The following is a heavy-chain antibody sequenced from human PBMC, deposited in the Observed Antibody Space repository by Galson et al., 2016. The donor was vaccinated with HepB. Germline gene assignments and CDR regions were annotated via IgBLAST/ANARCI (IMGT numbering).Heavy chain of an antibody. D-gene: IGHD1-1*01. CDR1: GFSFNDFY. J-gene: IGHJ4*02. CDR2: ISHSGNTR. Sequence: SLRLSCAASGFSFNDFYMSWIRQPPGKALEWTSYISHSGNTREYADSVKGRFTVSRDNNKNSVYLQPNSLRAEDTALYYCARDVNNWTGDRRLFDLWGQGTLVAVSS. V-gene: IGHV3-11*01. CDR3: ARDVNNWTGDRRLFDL.